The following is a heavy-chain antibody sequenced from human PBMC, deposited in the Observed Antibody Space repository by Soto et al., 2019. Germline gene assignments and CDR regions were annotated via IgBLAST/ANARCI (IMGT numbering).Heavy chain of an antibody. Sequence: QLQLQESGSGLVKPSQTLSLTCTVSGGSISSGGYSWSWLRQPPGKGLEWLGYIFHSGSTYYNPPLKNRVTISVDGSKPLFTLGLRPGASACRPIYYGATEDGSWCPNWPFNVWGRATLVTASS. J-gene: IGHJ2*01. CDR3: ATEDGSWCPNWPFNV. V-gene: IGHV4-30-2*01. CDR1: GGSISSGGYS. D-gene: IGHD2-15*01. CDR2: IFHSGST.